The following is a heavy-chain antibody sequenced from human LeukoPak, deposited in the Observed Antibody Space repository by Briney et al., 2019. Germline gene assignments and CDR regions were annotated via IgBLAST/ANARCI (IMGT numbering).Heavy chain of an antibody. Sequence: SETLSLTCDVSGASISNSHWTWIRQPAGKGLEWIGRIDGSGNTIYSPSLKNRVTMSVDTSKKQFSLKLGSVTAADTAFYYCARWCSSSSCYGGHDYWGQGTPVTVSS. J-gene: IGHJ4*02. CDR3: ARWCSSSSCYGGHDY. CDR1: GASISNSH. CDR2: IDGSGNT. D-gene: IGHD2-2*01. V-gene: IGHV4-59*10.